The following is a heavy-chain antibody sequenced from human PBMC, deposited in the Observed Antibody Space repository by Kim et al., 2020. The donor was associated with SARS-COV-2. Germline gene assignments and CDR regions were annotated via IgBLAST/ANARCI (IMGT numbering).Heavy chain of an antibody. CDR2: RP. Sequence: RPHCADSVKGRFTISRHNSKNPLYLQMDSLRAEDTAVYYCARDSPYYGMDVWGQGTTVTVSS. V-gene: IGHV3-53*04. J-gene: IGHJ6*02. CDR3: ARDSPYYGMDV.